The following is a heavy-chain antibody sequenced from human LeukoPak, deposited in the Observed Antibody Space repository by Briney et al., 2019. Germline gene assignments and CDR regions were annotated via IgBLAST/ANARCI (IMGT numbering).Heavy chain of an antibody. V-gene: IGHV3-21*01. CDR1: GFTFSSYS. CDR2: ISSSSSYI. CDR3: AREGLDTAVADDAFDI. J-gene: IGHJ3*02. D-gene: IGHD5-18*01. Sequence: GGSLRLSCAASGFTFSSYSMNWVRQAPGKGLEWVSSISSSSSYIYYADSVKGRFTISRDNAKNSLYLQMNSLRAEDTAVNYCAREGLDTAVADDAFDIWGQGTMVTVSS.